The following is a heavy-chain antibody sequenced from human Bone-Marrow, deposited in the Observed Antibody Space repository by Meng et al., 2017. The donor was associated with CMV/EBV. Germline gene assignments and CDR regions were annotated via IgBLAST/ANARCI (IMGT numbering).Heavy chain of an antibody. D-gene: IGHD5-12*01. CDR3: ARVTGEGWLRGPDD. Sequence: GGSLRLSCAASGFTLSSYWMSWVRQAPGKGLEWVANIKQDGSEKYYVDSVKGRFTISRDNAENSLYLQMNSLRAEDTAVNYCARVTGEGWLRGPDDWGHGTTVTVSS. CDR2: IKQDGSEK. V-gene: IGHV3-7*01. CDR1: GFTLSSYW. J-gene: IGHJ6*02.